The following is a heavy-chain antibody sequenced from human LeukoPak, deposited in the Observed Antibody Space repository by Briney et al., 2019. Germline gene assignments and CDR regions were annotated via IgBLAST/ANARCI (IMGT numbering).Heavy chain of an antibody. CDR3: AREGYYYGMDV. J-gene: IGHJ6*02. V-gene: IGHV3-66*02. CDR1: GFTVSINY. Sequence: GGSLRLSCAASGFTVSINYTSWARQAPGEGLEWVSVIYSGASTYYADSVKGRFTISRDNSKNTLYLQMNSLRAEDTAVYYCAREGYYYGMDVWGQGTTVTVSS. CDR2: IYSGAST.